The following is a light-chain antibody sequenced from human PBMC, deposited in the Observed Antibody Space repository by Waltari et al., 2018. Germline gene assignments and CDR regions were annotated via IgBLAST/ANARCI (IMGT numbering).Light chain of an antibody. CDR1: SSNIGPGYD. J-gene: IGLJ3*02. V-gene: IGLV1-40*03. CDR2: DYS. CDR3: QSFDSSLGGWV. Sequence: QSVLTQPPSLSGAPGQSVTLPCTGSSSNIGPGYDVHWYQQFPGTAPKLLIYDYSRRPAGVPGRFSGSRSGASASLAITGLQTEDEADYYCQSFDSSLGGWVFGGGTTLTVL.